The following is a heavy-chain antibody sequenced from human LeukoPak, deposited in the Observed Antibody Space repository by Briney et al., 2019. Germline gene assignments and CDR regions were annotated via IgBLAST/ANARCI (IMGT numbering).Heavy chain of an antibody. D-gene: IGHD2-2*03. Sequence: SETLSLTCTVSGGSISSGTYYWSWIRQPAGKGLEWIGRIYASGSTNYNPSLKSRVTISVDTSKNQFSLKLSSVTAADTAVYYCARDGYCSSARCSDAFDIWGQGTMVTVSS. J-gene: IGHJ3*02. CDR2: IYASGST. CDR1: GGSISSGTYY. CDR3: ARDGYCSSARCSDAFDI. V-gene: IGHV4-61*02.